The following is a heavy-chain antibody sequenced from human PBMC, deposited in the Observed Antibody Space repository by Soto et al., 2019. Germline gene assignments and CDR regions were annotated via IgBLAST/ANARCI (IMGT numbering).Heavy chain of an antibody. CDR1: GFTFSDFY. CDR2: ISINSNHK. Sequence: GGSLRLSCAASGFTFSDFYMTWVRQAPGKGLEWLSYISINSNHKEYGDSVKGRHTISRDNAKNSLYLQMNSLRADDTAVYYCGRGGGGGQFDYWGQGTLVTVSS. D-gene: IGHD2-21*01. J-gene: IGHJ4*02. CDR3: GRGGGGGQFDY. V-gene: IGHV3-11*06.